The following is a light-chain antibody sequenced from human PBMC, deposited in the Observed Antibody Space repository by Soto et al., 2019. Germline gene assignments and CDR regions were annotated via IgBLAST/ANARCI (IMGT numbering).Light chain of an antibody. Sequence: EIELTQSPGTLSLSPGERAALLCRASQSVSTNYLAWYQQKPGQAPSLLIYGTSKRATGIPDRFSGSGSETDFTLTISRVAPEDFALYYCQQYVSLPVTFGQGTRLEIK. V-gene: IGKV3-20*01. CDR2: GTS. CDR3: QQYVSLPVT. J-gene: IGKJ5*01. CDR1: QSVSTNY.